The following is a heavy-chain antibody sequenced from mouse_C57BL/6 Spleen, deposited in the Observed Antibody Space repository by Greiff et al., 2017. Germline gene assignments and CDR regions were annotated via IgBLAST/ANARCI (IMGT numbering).Heavy chain of an antibody. CDR3: ARLRRPYYYAMDY. V-gene: IGHV5-17*01. J-gene: IGHJ4*01. Sequence: EVHLVESGGGLVKPGGSLKLSCAASGFTFSDYGMHWVRQAPEKGLEWVAYISSGSSTIYYADTVKGRFTISRDNAKNTLFLQMTSLRSEDTAMYYCARLRRPYYYAMDYWGQGTSVTVSS. CDR2: ISSGSSTI. CDR1: GFTFSDYG. D-gene: IGHD2-4*01.